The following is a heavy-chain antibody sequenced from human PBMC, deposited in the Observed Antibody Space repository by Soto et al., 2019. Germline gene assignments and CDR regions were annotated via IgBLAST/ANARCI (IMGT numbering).Heavy chain of an antibody. V-gene: IGHV4-59*01. CDR1: GVSISSYY. Sequence: SETLSLTCAVSGVSISSYYWSWIRQPPGKGLEWIGYNYYSGTTNYNPSLKSRVTISVGTSKNQFSLKLSSVTAADTAVYYCARLRGYSYGILYNWFDPWGQGTLVTVSS. CDR3: ARLRGYSYGILYNWFDP. CDR2: NYYSGTT. J-gene: IGHJ5*02. D-gene: IGHD5-18*01.